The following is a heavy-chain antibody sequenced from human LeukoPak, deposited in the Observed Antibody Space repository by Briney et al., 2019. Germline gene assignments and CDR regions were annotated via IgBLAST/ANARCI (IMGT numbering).Heavy chain of an antibody. CDR1: GGSFSGYY. J-gene: IGHJ6*03. CDR2: INHSGST. D-gene: IGHD2-2*01. V-gene: IGHV4-34*01. CDR3: ARACTSCYGTAYYYYYYYMDV. Sequence: SETLSLTCAVYGGSFSGYYWSWIRQPPGKGLEWIGEINHSGSTNYNPPLKSRVTISVDTSKNQFSLKLSSVTAADTAVYYCARACTSCYGTAYYYYYYYMDVWGKGTTVTVSS.